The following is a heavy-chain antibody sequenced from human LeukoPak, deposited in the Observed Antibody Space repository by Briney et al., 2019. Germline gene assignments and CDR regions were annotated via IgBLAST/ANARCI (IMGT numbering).Heavy chain of an antibody. CDR3: ARRIRSWYFDL. V-gene: IGHV4-39*01. Sequence: SETLSLTCTVSGGSISSSSYYWGWIRQPPGKGLEWLGSIYYSGSTYYNPSLKSRVTISVDTSKNQFSLKLSSVTAADAAVYYCARRIRSWYFDLWGRGTLVTVSS. J-gene: IGHJ2*01. CDR2: IYYSGST. D-gene: IGHD3-3*02. CDR1: GGSISSSSYY.